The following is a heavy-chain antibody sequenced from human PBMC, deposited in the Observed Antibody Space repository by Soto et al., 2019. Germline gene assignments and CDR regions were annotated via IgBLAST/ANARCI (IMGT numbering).Heavy chain of an antibody. CDR2: IIPIFGTA. J-gene: IGHJ4*02. D-gene: IGHD5-18*01. CDR1: GGTFSSYA. V-gene: IGHV1-69*01. Sequence: QVQLVQSGAEVKKPGSSVKVSCKASGGTFSSYAISWVRQAPGQGLEWMGGIIPIFGTANYTQKFQGRGTITAAESTSTSYIEMTSLRSEDTAVYYCASDLDTAMHWGQGTLVTVSS. CDR3: ASDLDTAMH.